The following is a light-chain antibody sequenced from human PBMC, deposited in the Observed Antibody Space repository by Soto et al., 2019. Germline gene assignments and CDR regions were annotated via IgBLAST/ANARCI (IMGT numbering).Light chain of an antibody. V-gene: IGKV3-15*01. CDR3: QQYNYWPPIT. J-gene: IGKJ5*01. CDR1: QSVSSN. CDR2: GAS. Sequence: EIVMTQSPATLPVSPGERATLSCRASQSVSSNLAWYQQKPGQAPRLLIYGASTRATGTPGKFSGSGSGTEFTLTISSLQSEDFAVYYCQQYNYWPPITFGQGTRLE.